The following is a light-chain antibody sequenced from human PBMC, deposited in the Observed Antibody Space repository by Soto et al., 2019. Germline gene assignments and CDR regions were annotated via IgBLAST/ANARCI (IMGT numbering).Light chain of an antibody. J-gene: IGKJ1*01. CDR1: QSISIL. Sequence: DIVMTQSPSTLSASLGDRVTITCRASQSISILLAWYQQKPGQAPKLLIHAASSLQSGIPSRFSGSGSGTDFTLSISSLQSEDFATYYCQQTYSSPQWTFGQGTKVDIK. CDR2: AAS. V-gene: IGKV1-39*01. CDR3: QQTYSSPQWT.